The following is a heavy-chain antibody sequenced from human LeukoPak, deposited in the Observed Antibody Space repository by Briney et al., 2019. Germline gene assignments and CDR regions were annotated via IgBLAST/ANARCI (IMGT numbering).Heavy chain of an antibody. Sequence: GASVKVSCKASGYTFINYGISWVRQAPGQGLEWMGWISAYNGNTNYAQKLQGRVTMTTDTSTSTAYMELRSLRSDDTAVYYCARDLLFVVAGTFDPWDQGTLVTVSS. CDR1: GYTFINYG. CDR2: ISAYNGNT. D-gene: IGHD6-19*01. J-gene: IGHJ5*02. V-gene: IGHV1-18*01. CDR3: ARDLLFVVAGTFDP.